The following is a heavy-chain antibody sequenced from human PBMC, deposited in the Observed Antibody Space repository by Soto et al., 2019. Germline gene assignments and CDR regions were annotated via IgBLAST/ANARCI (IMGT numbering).Heavy chain of an antibody. J-gene: IGHJ5*02. D-gene: IGHD2-15*01. CDR1: GGSFSGYY. Sequence: SETLSLTCAVYGGSFSGYYWSWIRQPPGKGLEWIGEINHSGSTNYNPSLKSRVTISVDTSKNQFSLKLSSVTAADTAVYFCAVGRRKTSGSNTWFDPWGRGTLVTVSS. V-gene: IGHV4-34*01. CDR3: AVGRRKTSGSNTWFDP. CDR2: INHSGST.